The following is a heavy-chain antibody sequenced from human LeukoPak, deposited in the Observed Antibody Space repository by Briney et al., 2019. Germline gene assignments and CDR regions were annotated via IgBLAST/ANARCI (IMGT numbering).Heavy chain of an antibody. CDR3: ARVNHYYDSSGYSCMDV. D-gene: IGHD3-22*01. V-gene: IGHV1-18*04. Sequence: ASVKVSCKASGYTFTGYYMHWVRQAPGQGLEWMGWISAYNGNTNYAQKLQGRVTMTTDTSTSTAYMELRSLRSDDTAVYYCARVNHYYDSSGYSCMDVWGKGTTVTISS. J-gene: IGHJ6*03. CDR1: GYTFTGYY. CDR2: ISAYNGNT.